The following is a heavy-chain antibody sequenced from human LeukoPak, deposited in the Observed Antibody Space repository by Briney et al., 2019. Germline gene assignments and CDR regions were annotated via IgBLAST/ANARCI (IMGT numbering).Heavy chain of an antibody. CDR1: GFTFSSYA. V-gene: IGHV3-23*01. D-gene: IGHD3/OR15-3a*01. CDR2: ISGSGGST. J-gene: IGHJ5*02. CDR3: AKTGTGYFRNWFDP. Sequence: GGSLRRSCAASGFTFSSYAMSWVRQAPGKGLEWVSAISGSGGSTYYADSVKGRFTISRDSSKNTLYLQMNSLRVEDTAVYSCAKTGTGYFRNWFDPWGQGTLVTVSS.